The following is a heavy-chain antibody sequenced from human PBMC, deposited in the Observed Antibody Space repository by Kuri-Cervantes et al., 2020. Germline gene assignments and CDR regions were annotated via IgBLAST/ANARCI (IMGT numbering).Heavy chain of an antibody. CDR3: ARDRERWLVRWCFDL. J-gene: IGHJ2*01. V-gene: IGHV3-11*01. D-gene: IGHD6-19*01. CDR1: GFTFSDYY. Sequence: GESLKISCAASGFTFSDYYMGWIRQAPGKGLEWILYMSNSGFTTYYADSVKGRITISRDNAKNSLYLEMNSLRADDTAVYYCARDRERWLVRWCFDLWGRGIPVTVSS. CDR2: MSNSGFTT.